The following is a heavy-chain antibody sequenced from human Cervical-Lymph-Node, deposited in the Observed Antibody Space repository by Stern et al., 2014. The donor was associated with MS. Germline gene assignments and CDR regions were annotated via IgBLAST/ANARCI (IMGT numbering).Heavy chain of an antibody. J-gene: IGHJ5*02. CDR1: GASITSYY. V-gene: IGHV4-59*01. CDR2: IYYSGTP. CDR3: ARATDL. Sequence: QLQLQESGPGLLRPSETLSLTCTVSGASITSYYWSWIRQPPGKGLEWIGYIYYSGTPNYNASLKGRVAISIDTSKTQFSLRLSSVTAADTAVYYCARATDLWGQGTLVTVSS.